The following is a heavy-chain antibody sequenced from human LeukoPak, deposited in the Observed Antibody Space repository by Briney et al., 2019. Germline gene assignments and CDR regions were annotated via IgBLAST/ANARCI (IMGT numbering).Heavy chain of an antibody. CDR2: ITSSGSTI. CDR3: AIPTYYYDSSGQGY. J-gene: IGHJ4*02. D-gene: IGHD3-22*01. Sequence: GGSLRLSCAASGFTFSSYEMNWVRQAPGKGLEWVSYITSSGSTIYYADSVKGRFTISRDNAKNSLYLQMNSLRAEDTAVYCCAIPTYYYDSSGQGYWGQGTLVTVSS. V-gene: IGHV3-48*03. CDR1: GFTFSSYE.